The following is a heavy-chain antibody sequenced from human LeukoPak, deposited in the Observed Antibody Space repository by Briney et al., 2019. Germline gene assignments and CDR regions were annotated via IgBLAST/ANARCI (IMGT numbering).Heavy chain of an antibody. CDR2: ISVGAEYI. J-gene: IGHJ4*02. Sequence: GGSLRLSCAASGFPFSTYVMNWFSQAPGKGLEWVSTISVGAEYIFYADSVKGRFTISRDDSNNALYLQMHSLRAEDTALYYCASGPPFLKYFEYWGQGTLVTVSA. CDR1: GFPFSTYV. D-gene: IGHD3-3*01. CDR3: ASGPPFLKYFEY. V-gene: IGHV3-23*01.